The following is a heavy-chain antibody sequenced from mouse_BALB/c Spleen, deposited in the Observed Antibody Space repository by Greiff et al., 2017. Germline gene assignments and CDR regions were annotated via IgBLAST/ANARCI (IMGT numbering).Heavy chain of an antibody. CDR3: AREEYGNGDLYDMDD. D-gene: IGHD2-10*02. V-gene: IGHV1-63*02. J-gene: IGHJ4*01. CDR1: GYTFTNYW. CDR2: IYPGGGYT. Sequence: QVQLQQSGAELVRPGTSVKISCKASGYTFTNYWLGWVKQRPGHGLEWIGDIYPGGGYTNYHEKFKGKATLTADTSSSTAYMQLSSLTSEDSAVYFCAREEYGNGDLYDMDDWGQGTSVTVSS.